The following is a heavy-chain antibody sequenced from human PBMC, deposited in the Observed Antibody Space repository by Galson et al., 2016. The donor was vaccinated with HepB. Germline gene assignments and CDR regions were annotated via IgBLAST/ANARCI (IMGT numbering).Heavy chain of an antibody. CDR3: AKAVAGDGTNWFDP. V-gene: IGHV3-30*18. CDR1: GFTFSHPG. Sequence: SLRLSCAASGFTFSHPGMHWVRQAPGQGLEWLAIVSYAATKIYYADSVKGRFTISRGNFKTILYLQMNNLKTDDTAVYYCAKAVAGDGTNWFDPWGQGTLVTVSS. CDR2: VSYAATKI. J-gene: IGHJ5*02. D-gene: IGHD1/OR15-1a*01.